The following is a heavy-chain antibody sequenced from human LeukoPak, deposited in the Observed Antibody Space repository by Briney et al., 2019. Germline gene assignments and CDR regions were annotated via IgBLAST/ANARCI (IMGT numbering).Heavy chain of an antibody. Sequence: GGSLRLSCVASGFTFRSHGMNWVRQAPGKGLEWVSGISPNGVITYYADSVKGRFTISRDNSKNTLYLQMNSLRAEDTAVYYCARGSSNIAARNNWFDPWGQGTVVTVSS. D-gene: IGHD6-6*01. V-gene: IGHV3-23*01. CDR3: ARGSSNIAARNNWFDP. J-gene: IGHJ5*02. CDR1: GFTFRSHG. CDR2: ISPNGVIT.